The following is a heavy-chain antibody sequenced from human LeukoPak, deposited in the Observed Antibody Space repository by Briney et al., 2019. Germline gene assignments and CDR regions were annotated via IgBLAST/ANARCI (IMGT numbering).Heavy chain of an antibody. V-gene: IGHV3-74*01. CDR2: INSDGSST. CDR1: GFTFSSYW. CDR3: ARGGATKPHWYFDL. D-gene: IGHD1-26*01. Sequence: PGGSLRLSCAASGFTFSSYWMHWVRQAPGKGLVWVSRINSDGSSTSYADSVKGRFTISRDNAKNTLYLQMNSLRPEDTAVYYCARGGATKPHWYFDLWGRGTLVTVSS. J-gene: IGHJ2*01.